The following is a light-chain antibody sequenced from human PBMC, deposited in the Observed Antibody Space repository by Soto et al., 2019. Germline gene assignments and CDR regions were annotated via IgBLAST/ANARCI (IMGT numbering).Light chain of an antibody. J-gene: IGKJ1*01. CDR1: QGTSTY. CDR3: HQYDSDRT. Sequence: DIQMTQSPSSLSASVGDRVTVTCRASQGTSTYLAWYQQKPGKVPKLLIYGASTLQSGVPSRFSGSGSGTDFSLTISSLQPEDVATYYCHQYDSDRTFGQGTKVDLK. V-gene: IGKV1-27*01. CDR2: GAS.